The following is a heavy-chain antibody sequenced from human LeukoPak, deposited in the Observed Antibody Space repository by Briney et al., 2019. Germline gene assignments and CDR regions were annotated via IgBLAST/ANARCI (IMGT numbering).Heavy chain of an antibody. D-gene: IGHD2-15*01. J-gene: IGHJ6*04. CDR1: GFTFSSYG. Sequence: PGRSLRLSCEASGFTFSSYGMNWVRQAPGKGLEWVAVILYDGSNKYYADSVKGRFTISRDNSKNTLYLQMNSLRAEDTAVYYCATCETAERYCSGGSCYSGDYYYGMDVWGKGTTVTVSS. CDR2: ILYDGSNK. V-gene: IGHV3-30*03. CDR3: ATCETAERYCSGGSCYSGDYYYGMDV.